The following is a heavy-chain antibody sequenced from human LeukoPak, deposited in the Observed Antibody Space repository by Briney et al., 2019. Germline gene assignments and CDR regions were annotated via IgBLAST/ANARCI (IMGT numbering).Heavy chain of an antibody. CDR2: ISYDGSNK. CDR1: GFTFSSYG. CDR3: AKVGYCSGGSCYSGVAVAAFQH. D-gene: IGHD2-15*01. J-gene: IGHJ1*01. V-gene: IGHV3-30*18. Sequence: GRSLRLSCAASGFTFSSYGMHWVRQAPDKGLEWVAVISYDGSNKYYADSVKGRFTISRDNSKNTLYLQMNSLRAEDTAVYYCAKVGYCSGGSCYSGVAVAAFQHWGRGTLVTVSS.